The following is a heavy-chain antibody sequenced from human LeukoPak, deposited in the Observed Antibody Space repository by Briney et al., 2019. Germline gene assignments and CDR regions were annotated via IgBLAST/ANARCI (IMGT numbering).Heavy chain of an antibody. CDR3: AILAVAGNDYFDY. CDR1: GYRFTSYW. CDR2: IYPGHSDT. Sequence: GESLKISFKGSGYRFTSYWIGWVRQMPGKGLEWMGFIYPGHSDTRYSPSFQGQVTISADKSISTAYLQWSSLKASDTAMYYCAILAVAGNDYFDYWGQGTLVTVSS. D-gene: IGHD6-19*01. V-gene: IGHV5-51*01. J-gene: IGHJ4*02.